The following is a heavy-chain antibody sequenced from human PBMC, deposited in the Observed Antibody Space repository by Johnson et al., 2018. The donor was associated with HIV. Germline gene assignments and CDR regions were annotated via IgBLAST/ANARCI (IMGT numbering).Heavy chain of an antibody. D-gene: IGHD6-6*01. CDR3: ARVSSIAALWDAFDI. CDR2: INWNGDRT. Sequence: VQLVESGGGLVQPGGSLRLSCGASGFTFSDHWMQWVRQVSGKGLEWVSGINWNGDRTGYADSVKGRFTVSRDNAKNSLYLQMNSLRAEDTALYYCARVSSIAALWDAFDIWGQGTMVTVSS. CDR1: GFTFSDHW. V-gene: IGHV3-20*04. J-gene: IGHJ3*02.